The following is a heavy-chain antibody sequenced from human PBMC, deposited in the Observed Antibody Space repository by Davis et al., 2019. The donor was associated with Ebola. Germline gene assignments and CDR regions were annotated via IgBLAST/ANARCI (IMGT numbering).Heavy chain of an antibody. V-gene: IGHV3-53*01. Sequence: GESLKISCAASGFTVSSNYMSWVRQAPGKGLEWVSVIYSGGSTYYADSVKGRFTISRDDSKNTLYLQMNSLRAEDTAVYYCARDSDYGYYHGMDVWGQGTTVTVSS. J-gene: IGHJ6*02. CDR2: IYSGGST. CDR3: ARDSDYGYYHGMDV. CDR1: GFTVSSNY. D-gene: IGHD4-17*01.